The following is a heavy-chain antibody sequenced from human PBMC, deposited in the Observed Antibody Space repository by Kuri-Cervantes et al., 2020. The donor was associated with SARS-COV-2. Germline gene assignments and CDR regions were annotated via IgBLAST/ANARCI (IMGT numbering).Heavy chain of an antibody. CDR1: GGSVSSGCYY. CDR2: IYYSGST. V-gene: IGHV4-61*01. J-gene: IGHJ6*02. CDR3: ARVGYDFWSGPASDPYYYYGMDV. Sequence: SETLSLTCTVSGGSVSSGCYYWSWIRQPPGKGLEWIGYIYYSGSTYYNPSLKSRVTISVDTSKNQFSLKLSSVTAADTAVYYCARVGYDFWSGPASDPYYYYGMDVWGQGTTVTVSS. D-gene: IGHD3-3*01.